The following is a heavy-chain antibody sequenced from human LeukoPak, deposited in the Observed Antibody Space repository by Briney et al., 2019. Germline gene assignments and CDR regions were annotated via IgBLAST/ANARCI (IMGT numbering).Heavy chain of an antibody. J-gene: IGHJ4*02. CDR1: GGSISSSSYH. V-gene: IGHV4-39*07. D-gene: IGHD6-13*01. Sequence: SETLSLTCTVSGGSISSSSYHWGWIRQPPGKGLEWIGNIYYSGSTYYNPSLKSRVTISVDTSKNQFSLNLSSVTAADTAVYYCARREAAAASFDYWGQGALVTVSS. CDR3: ARREAAAASFDY. CDR2: IYYSGST.